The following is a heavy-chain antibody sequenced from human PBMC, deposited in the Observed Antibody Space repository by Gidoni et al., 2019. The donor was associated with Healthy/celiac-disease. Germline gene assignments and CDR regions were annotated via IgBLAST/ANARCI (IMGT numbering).Heavy chain of an antibody. CDR1: GRASSCRSYY. CDR3: ARHTGTMVRGVILPGGFDY. D-gene: IGHD3-10*01. Sequence: QLQLQESVSGRVKPSETLSLTGTVPGRASSCRSYYWGGIRQPPGKGLEWIGSIYYRGSPYYNPSLKSRVTISVDTSKNQFSLKLSSVTAADTAVYYCARHTGTMVRGVILPGGFDYWGQGTLVTVSS. V-gene: IGHV4-39*01. J-gene: IGHJ4*02. CDR2: IYYRGSP.